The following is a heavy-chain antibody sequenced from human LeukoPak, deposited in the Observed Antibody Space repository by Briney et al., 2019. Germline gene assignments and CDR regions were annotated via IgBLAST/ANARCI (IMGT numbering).Heavy chain of an antibody. Sequence: SETLSLTCTVSGGSISSSSYYWGWIRQPPGKGLEWIGSIYYSGSTYYNPSLKSRVTISVDTSKNQFSLKLSSVTAADTAVYYCARSGGGYDILLDYWGQGTLVTVSS. CDR2: IYYSGST. CDR1: GGSISSSSYY. CDR3: ARSGGGYDILLDY. D-gene: IGHD3-9*01. V-gene: IGHV4-39*07. J-gene: IGHJ4*02.